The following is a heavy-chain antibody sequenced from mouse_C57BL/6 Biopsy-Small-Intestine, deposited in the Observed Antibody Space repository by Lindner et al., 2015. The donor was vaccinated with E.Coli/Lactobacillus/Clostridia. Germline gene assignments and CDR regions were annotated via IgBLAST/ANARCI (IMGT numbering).Heavy chain of an antibody. CDR1: GSAFSSYW. J-gene: IGHJ4*01. Sequence: VQLQESGAELVKPGASVKISCKISGSAFSSYWMNWVKQRPGKGLEWIGQIYPGDGDTNYNGKFKDKATLTADKSSSTAYMQLSSLTSEDSAVYFCARGGYYDAMDYWGQGTSVTVSS. CDR3: ARGGYYDAMDY. CDR2: IYPGDGDT. V-gene: IGHV1-80*01. D-gene: IGHD2-2*01.